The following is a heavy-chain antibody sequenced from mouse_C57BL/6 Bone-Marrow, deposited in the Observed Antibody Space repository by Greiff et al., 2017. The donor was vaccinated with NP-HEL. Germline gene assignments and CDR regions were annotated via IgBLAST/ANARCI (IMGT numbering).Heavy chain of an antibody. V-gene: IGHV1-55*01. CDR1: GYTFTSYW. CDR3: ARCDYYGSSYYAMDY. CDR2: IYPGSGST. D-gene: IGHD1-1*01. J-gene: IGHJ4*01. Sequence: VQLQQPGAELVKPGASVKMSCKASGYTFTSYWITWVKQRPGQGPEWIGDIYPGSGSTNYNEKFKSKATLTVVTSSSTAYMQLSSLTSEDSAVYYCARCDYYGSSYYAMDYWGQGTSVTVSS.